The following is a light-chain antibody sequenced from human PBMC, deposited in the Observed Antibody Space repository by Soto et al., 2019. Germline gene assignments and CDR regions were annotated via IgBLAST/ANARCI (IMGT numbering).Light chain of an antibody. CDR3: LQDYGYPRT. V-gene: IGKV1-6*01. Sequence: ALQMTQSPSSLSASVGDRVTITCRASQGIRSDLAWYQKKSGKAPKLLIYAASSLQSGVPSRFSGSGFRSDFTLTISSLQPEDFSTYYCLQDYGYPRTFGQGTSVEI. CDR1: QGIRSD. CDR2: AAS. J-gene: IGKJ1*01.